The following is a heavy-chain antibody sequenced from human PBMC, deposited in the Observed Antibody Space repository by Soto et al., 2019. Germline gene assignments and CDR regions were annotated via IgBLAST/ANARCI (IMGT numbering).Heavy chain of an antibody. Sequence: EVQLLESGGGLVQPGGSLRLSCAASGFTFSSYAMSWVRQAPGKGLEWVSAISGSGGSTYYADSVKGRFTISRDNSKNTLDLQMNSLRAEDTAVYYCAKVYCSSTSCYGPSAFDIWVQGTMVTVSS. CDR2: ISGSGGST. CDR1: GFTFSSYA. V-gene: IGHV3-23*01. CDR3: AKVYCSSTSCYGPSAFDI. J-gene: IGHJ3*02. D-gene: IGHD2-2*01.